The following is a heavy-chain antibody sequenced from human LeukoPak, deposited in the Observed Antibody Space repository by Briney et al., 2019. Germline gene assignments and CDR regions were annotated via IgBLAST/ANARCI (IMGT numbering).Heavy chain of an antibody. V-gene: IGHV3-53*01. CDR3: ARTIYYYDSSGLLETYFDY. CDR1: GFTVSSNY. CDR2: IYSGGST. Sequence: QPGGSLRLSCAASGFTVSSNYMSWVRQAPGKGLEWVSVIYSGGSTYYADSVKGRFTISRDNSKNTLYLQMNSLRAEDTAVYYCARTIYYYDSSGLLETYFDYWGQGTLVTASS. D-gene: IGHD3-22*01. J-gene: IGHJ4*02.